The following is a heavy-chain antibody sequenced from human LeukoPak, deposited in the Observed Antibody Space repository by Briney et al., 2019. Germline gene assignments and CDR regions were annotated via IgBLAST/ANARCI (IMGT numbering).Heavy chain of an antibody. CDR1: GFTVSSNY. Sequence: GGSLRLSCAASGFTVSSNYMSWVRQAPGKGLEWVSVIYSGGSTYYAGSVKGRFTISRDNSKNTLYLQMNSLRAEDTAVYYCARIRRFPNWFDPWGQGTLVTVSS. D-gene: IGHD2-21*01. J-gene: IGHJ5*02. V-gene: IGHV3-66*01. CDR3: ARIRRFPNWFDP. CDR2: IYSGGST.